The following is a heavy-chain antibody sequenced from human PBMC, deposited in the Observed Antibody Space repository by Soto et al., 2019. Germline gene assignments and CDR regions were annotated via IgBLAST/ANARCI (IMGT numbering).Heavy chain of an antibody. V-gene: IGHV3-30-3*01. CDR1: GFTFSSYA. CDR3: ARPFRPGYSSGWYPEYFQH. CDR2: ISYNGSNK. J-gene: IGHJ1*01. D-gene: IGHD6-19*01. Sequence: QVQLVESGGGVVQPGRSLRLSCAASGFTFSSYAMHWVRQAPGKGLEWVAVISYNGSNKYYADSVKGRFTISRDNSKNTLYLQMNSLRAEDTAVYYCARPFRPGYSSGWYPEYFQHWDQGTLVTVSS.